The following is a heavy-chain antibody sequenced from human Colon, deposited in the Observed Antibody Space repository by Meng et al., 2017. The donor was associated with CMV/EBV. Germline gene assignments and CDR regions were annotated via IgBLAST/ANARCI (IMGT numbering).Heavy chain of an antibody. Sequence: SGGSISSGMCYWAWSGRPPVKGIEWIGSIYYSETTSYNPSLKSRVTISVDTSKNQFSLELSSVTAADTCVYYCASQGYSSGWRFDYWGQGTLVTVSS. CDR3: ASQGYSSGWRFDY. CDR2: IYYSETT. D-gene: IGHD6-19*01. V-gene: IGHV4-39*01. J-gene: IGHJ4*02. CDR1: GGSISSGMCY.